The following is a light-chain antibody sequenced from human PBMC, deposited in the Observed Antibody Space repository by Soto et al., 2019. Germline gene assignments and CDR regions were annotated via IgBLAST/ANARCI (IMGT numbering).Light chain of an antibody. J-gene: IGLJ1*01. V-gene: IGLV2-14*03. CDR3: NSYTIASTYV. CDR2: DVT. Sequence: QSALTQPASVSGSPGQSITISCTGTGSDIGSYNYVSWYQHHPGKVPKFIIYDVTNRPSGVSDRFSGSKSGNTASLTISGLQAEDEADYYCNSYTIASTYVFGTGTKLTVL. CDR1: GSDIGSYNY.